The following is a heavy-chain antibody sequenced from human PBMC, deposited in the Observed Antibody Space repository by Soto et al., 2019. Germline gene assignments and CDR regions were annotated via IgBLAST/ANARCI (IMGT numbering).Heavy chain of an antibody. CDR1: GFTFTSNY. D-gene: IGHD6-19*01. CDR2: RSNSGNT. J-gene: IGHJ4*02. Sequence: EVQLVESGGGLVQPGGSLRLSCAVSGFTFTSNYMSWVRQAPGKGLELVSDRSNSGNTYYADSARGRFTNYRKYSKNTLFLQMSSVRMEDSDCANCARLAGHCLVTCDYWGQGILVTVSS. V-gene: IGHV3-66*04. CDR3: ARLAGHCLVTCDY.